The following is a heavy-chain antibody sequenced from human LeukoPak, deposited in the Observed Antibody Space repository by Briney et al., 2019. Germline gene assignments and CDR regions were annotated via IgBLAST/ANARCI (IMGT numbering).Heavy chain of an antibody. CDR2: ISGSGGST. CDR1: GFTFSSYA. Sequence: GGSLRLSCAASGFTFSSYAMSWVRQAPGKGLEWVSGISGSGGSTHYADSVKGRFTISRDNSKNTLYLQMNSLRAEDTAVYYCARGGPRTFHWFDPWGQGTLVTVSS. V-gene: IGHV3-23*01. CDR3: ARGGPRTFHWFDP. J-gene: IGHJ5*02. D-gene: IGHD3-16*01.